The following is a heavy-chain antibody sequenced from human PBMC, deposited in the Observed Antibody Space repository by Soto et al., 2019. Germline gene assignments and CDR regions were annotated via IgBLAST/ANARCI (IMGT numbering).Heavy chain of an antibody. V-gene: IGHV4-39*01. D-gene: IGHD1-26*01. Sequence: PSETLSLTCNVSGGSISSSSYYWGWIRQPPGKGLEWIGHIFHTGSTYYNPSLKSRVTISVDTSKNQFSLKLSSVAATDTAVYYCARRRIVVTTNFDYWRQGTLVTVSS. CDR2: IFHTGST. CDR3: ARRRIVVTTNFDY. CDR1: GGSISSSSYY. J-gene: IGHJ4*02.